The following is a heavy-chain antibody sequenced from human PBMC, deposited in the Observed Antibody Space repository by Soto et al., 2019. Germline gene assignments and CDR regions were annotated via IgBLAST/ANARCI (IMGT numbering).Heavy chain of an antibody. J-gene: IGHJ3*02. CDR2: ILVDGRT. V-gene: IGHV3-23*01. Sequence: GGSLRLSCAASGFICSSYDMSWVRQAPGKGLEWVSTILVDGRTFYVDSVKGRFTISRDSSKNTVYLQMNSLTAGDTALYYCAKATATGGGAFDICGQGTMVTVTS. CDR3: AKATATGGGAFDI. CDR1: GFICSSYD. D-gene: IGHD2-8*02.